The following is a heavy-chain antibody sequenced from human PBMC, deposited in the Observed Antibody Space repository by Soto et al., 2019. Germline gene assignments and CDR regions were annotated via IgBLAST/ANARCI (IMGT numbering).Heavy chain of an antibody. V-gene: IGHV3-11*01. D-gene: IGHD6-19*01. CDR1: GITLSDYY. J-gene: IGHJ4*02. CDR3: ASGAVAGTDEY. Sequence: QVQLVESGGGLVKPGGSLRLYCAASGITLSDYYMTWIRQAPGQGLEWVSYITSSGDTIYYADSVKGRFTISRVNAKNSLYLQMNILSAEYTAVYYCASGAVAGTDEYWGQGTLVTVSS. CDR2: ITSSGDTI.